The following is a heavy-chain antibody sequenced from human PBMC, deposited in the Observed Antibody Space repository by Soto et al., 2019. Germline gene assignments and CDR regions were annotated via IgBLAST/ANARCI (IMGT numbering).Heavy chain of an antibody. CDR1: GFTFSSYS. D-gene: IGHD6-13*01. Sequence: EVQLVESGGGLVKPGGSLRLSCAASGFTFSSYSMNWVRQAPGKGLEWVSSISSSSSYIYYADSVKGRFTISRDNAKNSLYLQMNSLIAEDTAVYYCARDLYSSSWYGDYYYGMDVWGQGTTVTVSS. J-gene: IGHJ6*02. CDR2: ISSSSSYI. V-gene: IGHV3-21*01. CDR3: ARDLYSSSWYGDYYYGMDV.